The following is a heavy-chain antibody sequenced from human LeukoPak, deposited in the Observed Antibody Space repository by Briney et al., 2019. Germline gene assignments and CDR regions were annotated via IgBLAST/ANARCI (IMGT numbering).Heavy chain of an antibody. D-gene: IGHD3-22*01. CDR3: AMDERDGSGYYYAPDGMDV. CDR1: GYTFTSYD. CDR2: MNPKSGYT. Sequence: ASVKVSCKTSGYTFTSYDITWVRQATGQGLEWMGWMNPKSGYTGFAQKFQGRVTMTTNTSMSTAYMELSSLRSTDTAVYYCAMDERDGSGYYYAPDGMDVWGQGTTVTVSS. V-gene: IGHV1-8*01. J-gene: IGHJ6*02.